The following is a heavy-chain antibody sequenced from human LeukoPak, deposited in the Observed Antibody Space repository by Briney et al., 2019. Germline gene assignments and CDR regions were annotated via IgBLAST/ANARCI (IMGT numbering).Heavy chain of an antibody. J-gene: IGHJ4*02. CDR1: GFTLSSYA. CDR3: AKQDTMVRGVIMIDY. Sequence: GGSLRLSCAASGFTLSSYAMSWVRQAPGKGLEWVSAISGSGGSTYYADSVKGRFTISRDNSKNTLYLQMNSLRAEDTAVYYCAKQDTMVRGVIMIDYWGQGTLVTVSS. CDR2: ISGSGGST. D-gene: IGHD3-10*01. V-gene: IGHV3-23*01.